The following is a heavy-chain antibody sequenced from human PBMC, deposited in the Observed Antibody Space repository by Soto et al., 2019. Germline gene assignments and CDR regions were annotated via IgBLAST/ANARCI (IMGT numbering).Heavy chain of an antibody. CDR3: VRGTSSWYFYYNGMDA. CDR1: GFMFSRYW. V-gene: IGHV3-7*01. J-gene: IGHJ6*02. CDR2: IKQDGSEK. Sequence: GSLRLSCAASGFMFSRYWMTWVRQAPGKGLEWVANIKQDGSEKYYVDSVKGRFTISRDNAENSLYLQMSSLRVEDTAVYYCVRGTSSWYFYYNGMDAWGPGTTVTVSS. D-gene: IGHD6-13*01.